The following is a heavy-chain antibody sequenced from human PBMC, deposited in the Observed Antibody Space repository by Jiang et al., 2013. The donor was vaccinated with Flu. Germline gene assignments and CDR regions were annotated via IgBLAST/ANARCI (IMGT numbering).Heavy chain of an antibody. CDR3: AREVVVVPAAIDY. V-gene: IGHV1-2*02. J-gene: IGHJ4*02. D-gene: IGHD2-2*01. Sequence: AQKFQGRVTMTRDTSISTAYMELSRLRSDDTAVYYCAREVVVVPAAIDYWGQGTLVTVSS.